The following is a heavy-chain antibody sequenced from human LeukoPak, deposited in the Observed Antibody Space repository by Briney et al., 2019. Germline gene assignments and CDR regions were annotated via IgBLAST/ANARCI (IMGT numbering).Heavy chain of an antibody. Sequence: SETLSLTCAVYGGSFSGYYWSRIRQPPGKGLEWIGEINYSGSTNYNPSLKSRVTISVDTSKNQFSLKLSSVTAADTAVYYCAREGPYDSSGYYHDTTNVDIWGQWTMVTVSS. V-gene: IGHV4-34*01. CDR2: INYSGST. CDR3: AREGPYDSSGYYHDTTNVDI. D-gene: IGHD3-22*01. J-gene: IGHJ3*02. CDR1: GGSFSGYY.